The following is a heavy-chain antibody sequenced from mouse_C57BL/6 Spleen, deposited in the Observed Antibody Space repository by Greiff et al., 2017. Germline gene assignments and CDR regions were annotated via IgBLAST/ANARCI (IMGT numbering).Heavy chain of an antibody. D-gene: IGHD3-2*02. CDR3: ARQMDSSGYAPLLY. CDR2: ISSGGSYT. V-gene: IGHV5-6*02. CDR1: GFTFSSYG. J-gene: IGHJ3*01. Sequence: EVKLVESGGDLVKPGGSLKLSCAASGFTFSSYGMSWVRQTPDKRLEWVATISSGGSYTYYPDSVKGRFTISRDNAKNTLYLQRSSLKSEDTAMYYCARQMDSSGYAPLLYWGQGTLVTVSA.